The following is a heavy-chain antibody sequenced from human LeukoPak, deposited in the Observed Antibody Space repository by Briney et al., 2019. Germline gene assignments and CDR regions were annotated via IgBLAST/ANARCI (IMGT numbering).Heavy chain of an antibody. CDR3: ARFGSGWHYFDY. Sequence: SETLSLTCAVYGGSFSGYYWSWIRQPPGKGLEWIGEINHSGSTNYNPSLKSRVTISVDTSKNQFSLRLSSVTAADTAVYYCARFGSGWHYFDYWGQGTLVTVSS. J-gene: IGHJ4*02. V-gene: IGHV4-34*01. CDR2: INHSGST. CDR1: GGSFSGYY. D-gene: IGHD6-19*01.